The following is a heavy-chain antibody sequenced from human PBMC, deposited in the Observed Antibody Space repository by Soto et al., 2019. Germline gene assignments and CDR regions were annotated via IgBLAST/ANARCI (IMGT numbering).Heavy chain of an antibody. Sequence: SETLSLTCAVSGYSISSGYYWGWLRQPPGKGLAWLGSIYHGGSTYYNPSLNSRVTLSIDMTNNHVSLILNSVTAADTAVYYCARVGPWVPYYYDSSPYTFENWFDPWGQGTLVTVSS. CDR2: IYHGGST. CDR1: GYSISSGYY. V-gene: IGHV4-38-2*01. CDR3: ARVGPWVPYYYDSSPYTFENWFDP. J-gene: IGHJ5*02. D-gene: IGHD3-22*01.